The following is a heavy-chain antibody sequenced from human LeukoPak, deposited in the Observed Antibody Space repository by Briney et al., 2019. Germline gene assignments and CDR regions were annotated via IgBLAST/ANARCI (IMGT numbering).Heavy chain of an antibody. CDR2: INAVNGNT. Sequence: GASVKVSCKASGYTFTSYAMHWVRQAPGQRLEWVGWINAVNGNTKYSQKFQGRVTITRDTSASTAYMELSSLRSEDTAVYYCARDPTYYYDSSGYTRGWDYYYYYGMDVWGQGTTVTVSS. V-gene: IGHV1-3*01. J-gene: IGHJ6*02. CDR1: GYTFTSYA. D-gene: IGHD3-22*01. CDR3: ARDPTYYYDSSGYTRGWDYYYYYGMDV.